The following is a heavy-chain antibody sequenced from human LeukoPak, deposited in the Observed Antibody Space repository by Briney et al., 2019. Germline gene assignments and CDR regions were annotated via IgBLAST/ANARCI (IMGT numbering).Heavy chain of an antibody. D-gene: IGHD3-10*01. CDR2: IFPIFGTA. Sequence: GASVKVSCKASGGTFSSYAISWVRQAPGQGLEWMGGIFPIFGTANYAQKFQGRVTITANESTSTSSMGLSRLRAENTAVYYCAYSEGSGNPFDYWGQGTLVTVSS. CDR1: GGTFSSYA. CDR3: AYSEGSGNPFDY. V-gene: IGHV1-69*13. J-gene: IGHJ4*02.